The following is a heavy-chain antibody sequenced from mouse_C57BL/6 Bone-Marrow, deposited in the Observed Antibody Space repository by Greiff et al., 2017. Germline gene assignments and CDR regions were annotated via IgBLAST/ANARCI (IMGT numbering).Heavy chain of an antibody. D-gene: IGHD2-4*01. CDR1: GYTFTDYN. Sequence: VQLKQSGPELVKPGASVKMSCKASGYTFTDYNMHWVKQSHGKSLEWIGDINPNNGGTSYTQKFKGKATLTVNQSSSTAYMELRSLTSEESAVYDCVLIYYDYDGGYWGQGTTVTVSS. J-gene: IGHJ4*01. CDR3: VLIYYDYDGGY. V-gene: IGHV1-22*01. CDR2: INPNNGGT.